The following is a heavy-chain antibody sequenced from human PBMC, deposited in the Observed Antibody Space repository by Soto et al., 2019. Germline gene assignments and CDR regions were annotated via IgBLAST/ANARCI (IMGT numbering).Heavy chain of an antibody. Sequence: QLQLQESGPGLVKPSETLSLTCTVSGGSISSSSYYWGWIRQPPGKGLEWIGSIYYSGSTYYNPSLKSRVTISVDTSKNQFSLKLSSVTAADTAVYYCAGEAVAGTVRSGRIDYWGQGTLVTVSS. CDR3: AGEAVAGTVRSGRIDY. J-gene: IGHJ4*02. CDR2: IYYSGST. D-gene: IGHD6-19*01. CDR1: GGSISSSSYY. V-gene: IGHV4-39*01.